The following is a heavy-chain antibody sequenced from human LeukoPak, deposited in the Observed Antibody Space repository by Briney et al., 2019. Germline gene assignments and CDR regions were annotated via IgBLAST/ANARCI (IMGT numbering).Heavy chain of an antibody. D-gene: IGHD2-15*01. CDR3: ARLGRLKGPADY. CDR1: DGPISSSSYY. CDR2: IYYSGST. J-gene: IGHJ4*02. V-gene: IGHV4-39*01. Sequence: SETLSLTCTVSDGPISSSSYYWGWIRQPPGKGLEWIGNIYYSGSTYYNPSLESRVTISADTSKNQFSLKLSSVTAADTAVYYCARLGRLKGPADYWGQGTLVTVSS.